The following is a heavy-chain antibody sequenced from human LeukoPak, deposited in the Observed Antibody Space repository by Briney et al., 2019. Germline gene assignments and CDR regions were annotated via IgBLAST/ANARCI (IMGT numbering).Heavy chain of an antibody. CDR2: MNPNSGNT. CDR1: GYTFTSYD. V-gene: IGHV1-8*01. CDR3: ARGLSSYSSGWYGMIYYYYYGMDV. J-gene: IGHJ6*02. D-gene: IGHD6-19*01. Sequence: GASVKVSCKASGYTFTSYDINWVRQATGQGLEWMGWMNPNSGNTGYAQKFQGRVTMTRNTSISTAYMELSSLGSEDTAVYYCARGLSSYSSGWYGMIYYYYYGMDVWGQGTTVTVSS.